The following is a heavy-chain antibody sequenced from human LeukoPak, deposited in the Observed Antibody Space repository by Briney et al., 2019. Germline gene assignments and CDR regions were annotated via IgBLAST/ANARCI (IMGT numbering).Heavy chain of an antibody. J-gene: IGHJ4*02. V-gene: IGHV6-1*01. Sequence: SQTLSLTCVISGYSVSRDNAGWNWIRQSPSRGLEWLGRIYYRAKWYNDYAGSVKGRITISPDTYNNLFSLQLTSVTPEDTDIYYCARGQWLVTYYFDSRDQGTLVTVSS. CDR3: ARGQWLVTYYFDS. D-gene: IGHD6-19*01. CDR1: GYSVSRDNAG. CDR2: IYYRAKWYN.